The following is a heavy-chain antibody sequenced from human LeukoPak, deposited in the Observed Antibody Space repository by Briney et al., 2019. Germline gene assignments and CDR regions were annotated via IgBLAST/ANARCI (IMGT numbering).Heavy chain of an antibody. Sequence: ASVKVSCKASGYTFTSYDINWVRQATGQGLEWMGWMNPNSGNTVYAQKFQGRVTMTRETSITTAYMEISSLTSEDTAIYYCARADLGHADSRYWGQGTLVTVSP. CDR2: MNPNSGNT. J-gene: IGHJ4*02. CDR1: GYTFTSYD. V-gene: IGHV1-8*01. D-gene: IGHD3/OR15-3a*01. CDR3: ARADLGHADSRY.